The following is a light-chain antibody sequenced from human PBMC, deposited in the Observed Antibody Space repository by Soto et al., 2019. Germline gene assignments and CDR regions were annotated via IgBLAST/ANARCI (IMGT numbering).Light chain of an antibody. J-gene: IGKJ5*01. CDR3: QQYSSSPSIT. Sequence: EIVLTQSPGTLSLSPGERATLSCRASQSVSSSYLAWYQQKPGQAPRLLIYGASSRATGIPDRFSGSGSGTDFTLTISSLQSEDFAVYYCQQYSSSPSITFGQGTRLEIK. CDR2: GAS. V-gene: IGKV3-20*01. CDR1: QSVSSSY.